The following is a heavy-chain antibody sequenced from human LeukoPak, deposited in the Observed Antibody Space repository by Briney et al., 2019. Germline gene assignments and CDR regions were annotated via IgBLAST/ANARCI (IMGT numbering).Heavy chain of an antibody. CDR2: ISSGGSTK. V-gene: IGHV3-11*04. CDR1: GFTFSDYF. D-gene: IGHD3-22*01. J-gene: IGHJ3*02. Sequence: PGGSLRLSCAASGFTFSDYFMSWIRQAPGKGLEWVSYISSGGSTKYFADSVKGRFTISRDNAKNSLYLEMNSLRAEDTAVYYCARRDYYDVSGYYGDAFDIWGQGTRVTVSS. CDR3: ARRDYYDVSGYYGDAFDI.